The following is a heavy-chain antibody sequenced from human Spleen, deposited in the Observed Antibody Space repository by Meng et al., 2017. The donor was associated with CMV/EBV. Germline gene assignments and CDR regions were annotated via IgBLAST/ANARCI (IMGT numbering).Heavy chain of an antibody. CDR3: AFGRCSSTSCEHNWFDP. Sequence: ASVKVSCKASGYTFTGHYMHWVRQAPGQGLEWMGWINPISGGTNFAQKFQGRVTMTRDTSISTAYMELRRLRSDDTAVYYCAFGRCSSTSCEHNWFDPWGQGTLVTVSS. CDR1: GYTFTGHY. CDR2: INPISGGT. J-gene: IGHJ5*02. V-gene: IGHV1-2*02. D-gene: IGHD2-2*01.